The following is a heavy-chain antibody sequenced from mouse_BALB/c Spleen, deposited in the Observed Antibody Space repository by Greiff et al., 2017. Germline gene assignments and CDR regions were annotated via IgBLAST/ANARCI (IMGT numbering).Heavy chain of an antibody. Sequence: VQLQQSGPELVKPGASVKISCKASGYAFSSSWMNWVKQRPGQGLEWIGRIYPGDGDTNYNGKFKGKATLTADKSSSTAYMQLSSLTSVDSAVYFCARGATPAMDYWGQGTSVTVSS. CDR2: IYPGDGDT. J-gene: IGHJ4*01. V-gene: IGHV1-82*01. CDR1: GYAFSSSW. CDR3: ARGATPAMDY.